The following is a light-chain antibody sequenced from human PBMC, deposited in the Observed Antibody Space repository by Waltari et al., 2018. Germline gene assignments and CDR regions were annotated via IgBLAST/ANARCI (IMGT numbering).Light chain of an antibody. CDR2: EVI. CDR3: SSYLARNNQVI. CDR1: SNDVGGYHY. J-gene: IGLJ2*01. Sequence: QSALTQPPSASGSPGQSVTISCTGTSNDVGGYHYVSWYQHHPGKAPKLLIYEVIQRPSGVPDRFSGSRSGNTASLTVSGLQADDEADYFCSSYLARNNQVIFGGGTKLTVL. V-gene: IGLV2-8*01.